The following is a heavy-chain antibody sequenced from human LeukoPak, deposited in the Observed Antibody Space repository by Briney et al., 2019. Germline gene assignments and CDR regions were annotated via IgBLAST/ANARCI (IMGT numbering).Heavy chain of an antibody. CDR2: ISYDGSNK. D-gene: IGHD3-3*01. J-gene: IGHJ4*02. CDR3: ARDSGFLEWFFDY. V-gene: IGHV3-30-3*01. Sequence: GGSLRLSCAASGFTFSSYTINWVRQAPGKGLEWVAVISYDGSNKYYADSVKGRFTISRDNSKNTLYLQMNSLRAEDTAVYYCARDSGFLEWFFDYWGQGTLVTVSS. CDR1: GFTFSSYT.